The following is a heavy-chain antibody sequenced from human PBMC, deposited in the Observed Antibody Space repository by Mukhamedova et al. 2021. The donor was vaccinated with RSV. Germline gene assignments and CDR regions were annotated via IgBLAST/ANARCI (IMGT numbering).Heavy chain of an antibody. J-gene: IGHJ4*02. Sequence: GGSIIDYYGSWIRQLPGKGLEWIGYIYYSGSTDYNPSLKSRVTISVDTSKNQFSLRLTSVTAADTAVYYCVRGHGALDYWGQGAQVT. CDR2: IYYSGST. V-gene: IGHV4-59*01. CDR1: GGSIIDYY. CDR3: VRGHGALDY. D-gene: IGHD5-24*01.